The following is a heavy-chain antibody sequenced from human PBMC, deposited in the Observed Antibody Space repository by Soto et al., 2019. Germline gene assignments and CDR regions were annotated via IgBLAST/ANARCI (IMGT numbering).Heavy chain of an antibody. CDR3: TGGGVSSGPGY. Sequence: EVQLVESGGGLVQPGGSLRLSCAASGFTFSSSSMNWVRQAPGKGLEWVSFIDTLSSTMYYADSVRGRFTNSRDNAKNSLYLQMNLLRAEDTAIYYCTGGGVSSGPGYWGQGTLVTVS. D-gene: IGHD3-22*01. CDR1: GFTFSSSS. CDR2: IDTLSSTM. V-gene: IGHV3-48*01. J-gene: IGHJ4*02.